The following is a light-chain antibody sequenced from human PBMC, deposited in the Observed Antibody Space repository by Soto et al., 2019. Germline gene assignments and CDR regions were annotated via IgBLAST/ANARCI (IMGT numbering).Light chain of an antibody. J-gene: IGKJ4*02. V-gene: IGKV3-15*01. CDR3: RQYYACPLST. Sequence: EIVIKQSPSTLSVSTGERATLSCRASQSVSSNLAWYQQKPGQAPRLLIYGASTRATGIPARFSGSGSGTEVTLTTSSRLSAEVAAYYCRQYYACPLSTFGEGTKVAI. CDR1: QSVSSN. CDR2: GAS.